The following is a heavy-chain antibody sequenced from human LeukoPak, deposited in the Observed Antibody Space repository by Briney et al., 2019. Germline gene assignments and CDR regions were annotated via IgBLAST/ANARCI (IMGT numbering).Heavy chain of an antibody. CDR3: AKDRADNGDRLRFDP. CDR1: GFTFSDYY. CDR2: ISGSGGST. J-gene: IGHJ5*02. Sequence: GGSLRLSCAASGFTFSDYYMSWIRQAPGKGLEWVSAISGSGGSTYYADSVKGRFTISRDNSKNTLYLQMDSLRAEDTAVYYCAKDRADNGDRLRFDPWGQGTLVTVSS. D-gene: IGHD4-17*01. V-gene: IGHV3-23*01.